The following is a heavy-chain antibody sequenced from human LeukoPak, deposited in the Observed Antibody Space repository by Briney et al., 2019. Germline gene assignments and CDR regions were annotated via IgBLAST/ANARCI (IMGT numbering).Heavy chain of an antibody. D-gene: IGHD5-12*01. V-gene: IGHV3-23*01. CDR1: GFTFSSYA. CDR2: IGGSGIGT. Sequence: GGSLRLSCAASGFTFSSYAMSWVRQAPGKGLEWVSAIGGSGIGTYYADSVKGRFTISRDNSKTTLYLQMNSLRAEDTAVYYCAKGYSGYDSDFDYWGQGTLVTVFS. J-gene: IGHJ4*02. CDR3: AKGYSGYDSDFDY.